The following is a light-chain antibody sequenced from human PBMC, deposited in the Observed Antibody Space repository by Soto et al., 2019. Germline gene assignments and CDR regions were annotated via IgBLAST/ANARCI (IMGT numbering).Light chain of an antibody. CDR2: EVT. CDR1: SSDVGGYNY. CDR3: SSYAGSSTVV. V-gene: IGLV2-8*01. Sequence: QSALTQPPSASGSPGQSVTISCTGTSSDVGGYNYVSWYQQHPGKAPKLIIFEVTKRPSGVPDRFSGSKSGNTASLTVSGLQAEDEADYYCSSYAGSSTVVFGGRTKLTVL. J-gene: IGLJ2*01.